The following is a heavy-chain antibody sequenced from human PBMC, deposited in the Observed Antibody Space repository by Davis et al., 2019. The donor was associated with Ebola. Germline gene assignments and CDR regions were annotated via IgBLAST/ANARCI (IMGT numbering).Heavy chain of an antibody. V-gene: IGHV4-59*01. CDR2: IYYSGST. D-gene: IGHD3-22*01. J-gene: IGHJ4*02. CDR1: GGSISSYY. CDR3: ARGPLEPYYYDSSGYDY. Sequence: PSETLSLTCTVSGGSISSYYWSWIRQPPGKGLEWIGYIYYSGSTNYNPSLKSRVTISVDTSKNQFSLKLSSVTAADTAVYYCARGPLEPYYYDSSGYDYWGQGTLVTVSS.